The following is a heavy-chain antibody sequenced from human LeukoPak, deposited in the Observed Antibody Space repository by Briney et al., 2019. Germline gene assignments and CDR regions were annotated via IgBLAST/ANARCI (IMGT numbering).Heavy chain of an antibody. CDR3: ANLDIVVVVAATPDY. D-gene: IGHD2-15*01. V-gene: IGHV3-74*01. Sequence: GGSLRLSCAASGFAFSNYWMHWVRQVPGKGLVWVSRITRDGSGANYADSVKGRFTISRDNSKNTPYLQMNSPRAEDTAVYYCANLDIVVVVAATPDYWGQGTLVTVSS. J-gene: IGHJ4*02. CDR2: ITRDGSGA. CDR1: GFAFSNYW.